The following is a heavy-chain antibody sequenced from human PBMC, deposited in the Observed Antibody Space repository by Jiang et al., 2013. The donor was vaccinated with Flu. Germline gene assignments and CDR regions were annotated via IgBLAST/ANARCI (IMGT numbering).Heavy chain of an antibody. J-gene: IGHJ4*02. CDR2: IDPNSGNP. V-gene: IGHV7-4-1*02. Sequence: QSGSELRKPGASVKVSCKVSGYRFTSYAINWVRQAPGQGLEWMGWIDPNSGNPTYAQGFTGRFVFSLDTSVSTTYLQISSLKAEDTAVYYCARGYGSGTKSYWGQGTLVTVSS. CDR3: ARGYGSGTKSY. D-gene: IGHD3-10*01. CDR1: GYRFTSYA.